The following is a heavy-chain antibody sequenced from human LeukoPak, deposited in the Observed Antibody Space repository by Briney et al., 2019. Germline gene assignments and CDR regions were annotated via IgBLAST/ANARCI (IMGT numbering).Heavy chain of an antibody. CDR3: ARLRGDAYFDY. CDR1: GGSISGYY. J-gene: IGHJ4*02. V-gene: IGHV4-59*08. CDR2: IYCSGST. Sequence: PSETLSLTCTVSGGSISGYYWSWIRLPPGKGLEWIAYIYCSGSTNYNTSLKSRVTISLDTSKNQFSPKLSSVTAADTAGYYCARLRGDAYFDYWGQETMVTVSS.